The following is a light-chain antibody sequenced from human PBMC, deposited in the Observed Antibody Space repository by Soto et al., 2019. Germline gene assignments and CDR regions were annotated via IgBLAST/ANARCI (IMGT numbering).Light chain of an antibody. Sequence: DIQMTQSPSSLSASVGDRVTITCRASQGIGNSLAWFQQKPGKAPKSLIYGGSSLQSGVPSKFSGSGSGTDFTLIISSLQPEDCATYYCQQYYAYPFTFGPGTKVDVK. CDR1: QGIGNS. V-gene: IGKV1-16*02. CDR2: GGS. CDR3: QQYYAYPFT. J-gene: IGKJ3*01.